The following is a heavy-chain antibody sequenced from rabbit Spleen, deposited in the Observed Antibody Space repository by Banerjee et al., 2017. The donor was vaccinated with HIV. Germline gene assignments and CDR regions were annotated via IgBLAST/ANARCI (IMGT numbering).Heavy chain of an antibody. CDR2: INAATAKP. D-gene: IGHD1-1*01. J-gene: IGHJ4*01. V-gene: IGHV1S45*01. Sequence: QEQLVEAGGGLVQPEGSLTLTCKASGFSFSDRDVMGWVRQAPGKGLEWIACINAATAKPVYATWAKGRFTISRTSSTTVTLRMTSLTAADRATYFCARDLLGVIGWNFYLWGQGTLVTVS. CDR1: GFSFSDRDV. CDR3: ARDLLGVIGWNFYL.